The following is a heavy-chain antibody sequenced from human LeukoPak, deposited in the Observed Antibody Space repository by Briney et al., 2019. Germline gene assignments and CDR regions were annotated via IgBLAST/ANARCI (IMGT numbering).Heavy chain of an antibody. CDR1: GYSISSGYY. V-gene: IGHV4-38-2*02. CDR3: AREDSGNSDDSLDI. Sequence: PSETLSLTCTVSGYSISSGYYWAWIRQPPGKGLEWVGSIYFSGSTYYNPSLKSRVTISVDTSNNQFSLKLRSVTTADTAMYYCAREDSGNSDDSLDIWGQGTMVTVSS. J-gene: IGHJ3*02. D-gene: IGHD4-23*01. CDR2: IYFSGST.